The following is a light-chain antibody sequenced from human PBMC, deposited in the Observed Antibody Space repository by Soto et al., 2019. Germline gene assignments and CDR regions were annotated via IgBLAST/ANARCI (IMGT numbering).Light chain of an antibody. CDR2: DAS. CDR1: QSVTISY. J-gene: IGKJ1*01. Sequence: EVVLTQSPGTLSLSPGERAILSCRASQSVTISYLAWFQQKPGQAPRLLIYDASNRATGIPARFSGSGSGTDFTLTISSLEPEDFAVYYCLQYNDWPRTFGQGTKVDIK. CDR3: LQYNDWPRT. V-gene: IGKV3-11*01.